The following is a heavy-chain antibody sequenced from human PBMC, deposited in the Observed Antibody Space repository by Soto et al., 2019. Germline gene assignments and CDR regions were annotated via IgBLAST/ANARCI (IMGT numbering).Heavy chain of an antibody. Sequence: GESLKISCKGSGYSFTSYWIGWVRQMPGKGLEWMGIIYPGDSDTRYSPSFQGQVTISADKSISTAYLQWSSLKASDTAMYYCARYTATAMVTHLRYYYYGMDVWGQGTTVTVSS. CDR2: IYPGDSDT. V-gene: IGHV5-51*01. J-gene: IGHJ6*02. CDR3: ARYTATAMVTHLRYYYYGMDV. D-gene: IGHD5-18*01. CDR1: GYSFTSYW.